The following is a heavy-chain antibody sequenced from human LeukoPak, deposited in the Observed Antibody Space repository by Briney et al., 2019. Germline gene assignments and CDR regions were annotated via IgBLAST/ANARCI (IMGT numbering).Heavy chain of an antibody. D-gene: IGHD6-13*01. J-gene: IGHJ6*02. CDR1: GFTFSSYS. CDR2: IKQDGSEK. V-gene: IGHV3-7*01. Sequence: GGSLRLSCAASGFTFSSYSMNWVRQAPGKGLEWVANIKQDGSEKYYVDSVKGRFTISRDNAKNSLYLQMNSLRAEDTAVYYCARDCSVWYSSSWYYYYGMDVWGQGTTVTVSS. CDR3: ARDCSVWYSSSWYYYYGMDV.